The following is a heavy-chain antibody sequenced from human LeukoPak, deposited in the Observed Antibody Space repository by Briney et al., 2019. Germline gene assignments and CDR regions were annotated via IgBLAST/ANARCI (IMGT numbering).Heavy chain of an antibody. D-gene: IGHD2/OR15-2a*01. V-gene: IGHV4-34*01. Sequence: PSETLSLTCAVYGGSFSGYYWSWIRQPPGKGLEWIGEINHSGSTNYNPSLKSRVTISVDTSKNQFSLKLSSVTAADTAVYYCARGGKVYSTTSGVFDYWGQGTLVTVSS. J-gene: IGHJ4*02. CDR2: INHSGST. CDR3: ARGGKVYSTTSGVFDY. CDR1: GGSFSGYY.